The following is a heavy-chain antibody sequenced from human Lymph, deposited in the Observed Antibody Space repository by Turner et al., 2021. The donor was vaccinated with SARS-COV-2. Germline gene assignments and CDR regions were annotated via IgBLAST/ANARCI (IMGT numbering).Heavy chain of an antibody. CDR3: ARDFGGGMDV. CDR1: GFTFSSYA. J-gene: IGHJ6*02. CDR2: LSYDGSNK. D-gene: IGHD3-16*01. Sequence: QVQLVESGGGVVQPGRSLRLSCAASGFTFSSYAMHWVRPAPGKGLEWVALLSYDGSNKYYADPVKGRFTISRDNSKKTLYLQMNSLRAEDTAVYYCARDFGGGMDVWGQGTTVTVSS. V-gene: IGHV3-30-3*01.